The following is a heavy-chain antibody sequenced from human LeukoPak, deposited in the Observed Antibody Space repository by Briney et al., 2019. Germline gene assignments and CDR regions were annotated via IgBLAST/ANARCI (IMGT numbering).Heavy chain of an antibody. CDR3: ARDVMVRGVFPGY. CDR2: INAGNGNT. CDR1: GYTFTSYA. D-gene: IGHD3-10*01. J-gene: IGHJ4*02. V-gene: IGHV1-3*01. Sequence: ASVKVSCKASGYTFTSYAMHWVRQAPGQRLEWMGWINAGNGNTKYSQKFQGRVTITRDTSASTAYMELSSLRSEDTAVYYCARDVMVRGVFPGYWGQGTLVTVSS.